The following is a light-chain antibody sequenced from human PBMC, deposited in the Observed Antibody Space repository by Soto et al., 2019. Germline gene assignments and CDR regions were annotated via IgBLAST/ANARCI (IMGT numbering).Light chain of an antibody. CDR1: SSDVGGYNY. Sequence: QSVLTQPPSASGSPGQSVTISCTGTSSDVGGYNYVSWYQQHPGKAPKLMIYEVSKRPSGVPDHFSGSKSGNTAYLTVSGLHAEDEADYYCSSYAGSNNYVFGTGTKVTVL. J-gene: IGLJ1*01. V-gene: IGLV2-8*01. CDR2: EVS. CDR3: SSYAGSNNYV.